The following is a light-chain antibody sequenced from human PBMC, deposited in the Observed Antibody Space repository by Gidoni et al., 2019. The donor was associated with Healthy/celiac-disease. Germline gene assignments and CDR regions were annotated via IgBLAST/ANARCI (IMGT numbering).Light chain of an antibody. CDR3: QQRSNWPAIFT. J-gene: IGKJ3*01. V-gene: IGKV3-11*01. Sequence: IVLTQSPATLSLSPGERATLSCRASQSVSSYLAWNQQKPGQAHRLIIYDASNRATGIPARFSGSGSGTDFTLTISSREPEDFGVYYCQQRSNWPAIFTFGPXTKVDIK. CDR2: DAS. CDR1: QSVSSY.